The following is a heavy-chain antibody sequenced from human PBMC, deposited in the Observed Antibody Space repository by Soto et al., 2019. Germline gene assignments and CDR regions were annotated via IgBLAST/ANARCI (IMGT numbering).Heavy chain of an antibody. V-gene: IGHV1-8*01. CDR3: ARGMLRGYYYGSGDNWFDP. J-gene: IGHJ5*02. Sequence: QVQLVQSGAEVKKPGASVKVSCKASGYTFTSYDINWVRQATGQGLEWMGWMNPNSGNTGYAQKFQGSVTMTRNTSISTAYMELSSLRSEDTAVYYCARGMLRGYYYGSGDNWFDPWGQGTLVTVSS. CDR2: MNPNSGNT. D-gene: IGHD3-10*01. CDR1: GYTFTSYD.